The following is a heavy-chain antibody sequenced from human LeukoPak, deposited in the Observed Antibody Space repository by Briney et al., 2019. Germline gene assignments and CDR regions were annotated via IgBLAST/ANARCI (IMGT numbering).Heavy chain of an antibody. J-gene: IGHJ4*02. CDR3: AREAATVFDY. CDR2: ISAYNGNT. V-gene: IGHV1-18*01. Sequence: GASVKVSCKTSGYIFISYGISWVRQAPGQGLEWMGWISAYNGNTKYAQQMQGRVTLTTDTSTSTAYMDLRRLSYDDTAVYYCAREAATVFDYWGQGTLVTVSS. CDR1: GYIFISYG. D-gene: IGHD5-18*01.